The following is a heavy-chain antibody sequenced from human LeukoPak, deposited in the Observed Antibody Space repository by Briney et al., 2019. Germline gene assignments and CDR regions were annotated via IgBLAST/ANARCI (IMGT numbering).Heavy chain of an antibody. CDR2: ISDSGGST. D-gene: IGHD3-9*01. CDR1: GFTFSNYA. J-gene: IGHJ4*02. V-gene: IGHV3-23*01. CDR3: ARGPYYNTLTGFKGRILGLDY. Sequence: GGSLRLSCAASGFTFSNYAMSWVRQAPGKGLEWVSAISDSGGSTYYADSVKGRFTISRDNSKNTLSLQMSSLRVEDTAVYYCARGPYYNTLTGFKGRILGLDYWGQGTLVTVSS.